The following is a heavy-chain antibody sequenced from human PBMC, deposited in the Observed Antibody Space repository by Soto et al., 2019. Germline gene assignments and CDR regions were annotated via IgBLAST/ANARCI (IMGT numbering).Heavy chain of an antibody. CDR1: GGTFSSYA. D-gene: IGHD5-18*01. CDR3: ASGRGYSYGPTEYYFDY. CDR2: IIPIFGTA. Sequence: SVKVSCKASGGTFSSYAISWVRQAPGQGLEWMGGIIPIFGTANYAQKFQGRVTITADESTSTAYMELSSLRSEDTAVYYCASGRGYSYGPTEYYFDYWGQGTLVTVSS. V-gene: IGHV1-69*13. J-gene: IGHJ4*02.